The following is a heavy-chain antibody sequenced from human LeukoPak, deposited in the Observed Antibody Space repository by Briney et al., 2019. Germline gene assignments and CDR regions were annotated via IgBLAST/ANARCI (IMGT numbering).Heavy chain of an antibody. CDR1: GFTFSTYG. CDR3: AKERKLLPFDC. D-gene: IGHD4-23*01. V-gene: IGHV3-30*02. Sequence: SGGSLRLSCAASGFTFSTYGMHWVRQAPGKGLEWVAFIQSDEIDKFYADSVKGRFTVSRDNSKNTLYLQMSSLRAEDTAVYYCAKERKLLPFDCWGQGTLVTVSS. J-gene: IGHJ4*02. CDR2: IQSDEIDK.